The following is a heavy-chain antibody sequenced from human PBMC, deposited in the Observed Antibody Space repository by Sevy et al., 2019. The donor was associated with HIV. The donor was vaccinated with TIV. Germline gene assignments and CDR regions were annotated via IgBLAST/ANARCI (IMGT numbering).Heavy chain of an antibody. V-gene: IGHV4-59*08. CDR3: AGENAWGRGYS. D-gene: IGHD1-26*01. Sequence: SETLSLTCTVSVGSITSLYWNWIRQPPGKGLEWIANIYYNGHINYNPSLKSRVTLSLNTSKNKFSLRLSSVTAADTAMYYCAGENAWGRGYSWGQGTLVTVSS. J-gene: IGHJ4*02. CDR2: IYYNGHI. CDR1: VGSITSLY.